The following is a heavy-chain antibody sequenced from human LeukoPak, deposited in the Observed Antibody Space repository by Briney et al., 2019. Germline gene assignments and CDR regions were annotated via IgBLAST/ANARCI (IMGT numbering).Heavy chain of an antibody. CDR1: GGSFSGYY. V-gene: IGHV4-34*01. CDR3: ARRGVGYYCDH. D-gene: IGHD2-8*01. CDR2: INHSGST. J-gene: IGHJ4*02. Sequence: SETLSLTCAVYGGSFSGYYWSWIRQPPGKGLEWIGEINHSGSTNYNPSLKSRVTISVDTSKNQFSLELSSVTAGDRAVYYCARRGVGYYCDHWGQGTVVTVSS.